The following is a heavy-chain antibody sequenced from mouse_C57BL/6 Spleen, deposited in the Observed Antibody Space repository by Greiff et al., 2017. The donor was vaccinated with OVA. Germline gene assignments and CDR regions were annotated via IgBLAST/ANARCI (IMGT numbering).Heavy chain of an antibody. CDR2: INPSNGGT. CDR1: GYTFTSYW. Sequence: QVQLQQPGTELVKPGASVKLSCKASGYTFTSYWMHWVKQRPGQGLEWIGNINPSNGGTNYNEKFKSKATLTVDKSSSIAYMQLSSLTSEDSAVYYCASCRYYDYDEYAMDYWGQGTSVTVSS. V-gene: IGHV1-53*01. CDR3: ASCRYYDYDEYAMDY. J-gene: IGHJ4*01. D-gene: IGHD2-4*01.